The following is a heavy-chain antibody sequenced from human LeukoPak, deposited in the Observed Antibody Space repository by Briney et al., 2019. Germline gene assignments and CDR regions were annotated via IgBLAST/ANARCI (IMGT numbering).Heavy chain of an antibody. Sequence: PSQTLSLTCTVPGGFINSYYWSCLRHPPGEGLQWIGYIYSSGTTAYNRSPKSRFTISLNKSKDHSSLKMSSVTAPATAVFYCARVPSPRYGGFDSFYFDYWGQGTLVTVSS. J-gene: IGHJ4*02. D-gene: IGHD5-12*01. CDR3: ARVPSPRYGGFDSFYFDY. CDR2: IYSSGTT. V-gene: IGHV4-59*01. CDR1: GGFINSYY.